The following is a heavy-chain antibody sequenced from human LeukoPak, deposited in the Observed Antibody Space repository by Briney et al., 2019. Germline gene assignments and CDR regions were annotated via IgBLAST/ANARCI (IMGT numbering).Heavy chain of an antibody. V-gene: IGHV3-48*01. Sequence: PGGSLRLSCATSGFSFSSYGMNWVRRAPGKGLEWVAYIGGWSSPKDYADSVQGRFTISRDNARNSLYLEMNNLRVEDTAVYYCARDPGFSVARWGPGSLVIVSS. J-gene: IGHJ4*02. CDR1: GFSFSSYG. CDR3: ARDPGFSVAR. D-gene: IGHD2-15*01. CDR2: IGGWSSPK.